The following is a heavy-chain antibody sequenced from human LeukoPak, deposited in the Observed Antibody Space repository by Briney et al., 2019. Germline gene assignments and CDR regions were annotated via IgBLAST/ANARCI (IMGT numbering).Heavy chain of an antibody. J-gene: IGHJ4*02. D-gene: IGHD1-26*01. Sequence: GGSLRLSCGASGFTFSNYWMSWVRQAPGKGLEWVINISQDGSGKNYADSVEGRFTISRDNAKNTLYLQMNSLRAEDTAVYYCARRSSGSPPYYFDYWGQGTLVTVSS. CDR2: ISQDGSGK. V-gene: IGHV3-7*01. CDR3: ARRSSGSPPYYFDY. CDR1: GFTFSNYW.